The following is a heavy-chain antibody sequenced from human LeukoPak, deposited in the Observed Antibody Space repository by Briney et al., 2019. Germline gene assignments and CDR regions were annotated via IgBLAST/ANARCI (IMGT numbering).Heavy chain of an antibody. J-gene: IGHJ6*02. D-gene: IGHD2/OR15-2a*01. V-gene: IGHV3-30*18. CDR2: ISYDGSNK. Sequence: GGSLRLSCVGSGFTFSRYWLNWVRQAPGKGLEWVAVISYDGSNKYYADSVKGRFTISRDNSKNTLYLQMNSLRAEDTAVYYCAKDISPSHYGMDVWGQGTTVTVSS. CDR3: AKDISPSHYGMDV. CDR1: GFTFSRYW.